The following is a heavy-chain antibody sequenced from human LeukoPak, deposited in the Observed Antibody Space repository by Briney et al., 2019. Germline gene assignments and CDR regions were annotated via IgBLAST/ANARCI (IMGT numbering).Heavy chain of an antibody. CDR1: GGTFSSYA. Sequence: ASVKVSCKASGGTFSSYAISWVRQAPGQGLEWMGGIIPIFGTANYAQKFQGRVTITADKSTSTAYMELSSLRSEDTAVYYCAREGLGSSWYDDWGQGTLVTVSS. J-gene: IGHJ4*02. CDR3: AREGLGSSWYDD. CDR2: IIPIFGTA. D-gene: IGHD6-13*01. V-gene: IGHV1-69*06.